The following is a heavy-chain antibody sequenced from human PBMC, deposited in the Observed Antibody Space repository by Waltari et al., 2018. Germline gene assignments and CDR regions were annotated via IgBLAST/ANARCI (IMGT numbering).Heavy chain of an antibody. CDR2: INPNSGGT. CDR3: ARGISRDYYDSSGYYYV. D-gene: IGHD3-22*01. Sequence: QVQLVQSGAEVKKPGASVKVSCKASGYTFTGYYMHWVRQAPGQGLEWMGWINPNSGGTNYAQKFQGRVTMTRDTSISTAYMELSRLRSDDTAVYYCARGISRDYYDSSGYYYVWGQGTLVTVSS. J-gene: IGHJ4*02. CDR1: GYTFTGYY. V-gene: IGHV1-2*02.